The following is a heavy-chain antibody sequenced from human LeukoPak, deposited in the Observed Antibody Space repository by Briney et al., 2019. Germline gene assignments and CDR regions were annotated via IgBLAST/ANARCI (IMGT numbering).Heavy chain of an antibody. CDR1: GYTFTSYF. J-gene: IGHJ6*03. CDR2: SIPIFGTA. V-gene: IGHV1-69*13. D-gene: IGHD6-13*01. Sequence: GASVKVSCKASGYTFTSYFMHWVRQAPGQGLEWMGGSIPIFGTANYAQKFQGRVTITADESTSTAYMELSSLRSEDTAVYYCARDRSSWTTYYYYYMDVWGKGTTVTVSS. CDR3: ARDRSSWTTYYYYYMDV.